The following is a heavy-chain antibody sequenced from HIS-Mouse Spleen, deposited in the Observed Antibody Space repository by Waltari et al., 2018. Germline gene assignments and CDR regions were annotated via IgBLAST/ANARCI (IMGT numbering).Heavy chain of an antibody. Sequence: QLQLQESGPGLVKPSETLSLTCTVAGGSVSRSSYSWGWLRPPPGKGLEGIGSIYYSGSTYYNPSLKSRVTISVDTSKNQFSLKLSSVTAADTAVYYCAREIPYSSSWYDWYFDLWGRGTLVTVSS. CDR3: AREIPYSSSWYDWYFDL. J-gene: IGHJ2*01. CDR2: IYYSGST. D-gene: IGHD6-13*01. CDR1: GGSVSRSSYS. V-gene: IGHV4-39*07.